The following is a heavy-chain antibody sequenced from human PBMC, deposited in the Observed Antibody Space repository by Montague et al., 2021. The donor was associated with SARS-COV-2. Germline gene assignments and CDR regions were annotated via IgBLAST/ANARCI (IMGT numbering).Heavy chain of an antibody. J-gene: IGHJ4*02. CDR2: ST. V-gene: IGHV4-34*01. D-gene: IGHD2-8*01. Sequence: STNYNPSLKSLVTISVDTSKNQFSLKLSSVTASDTAVYYCARANGYYFDYWGQGTLVTVSS. CDR3: ARANGYYFDY.